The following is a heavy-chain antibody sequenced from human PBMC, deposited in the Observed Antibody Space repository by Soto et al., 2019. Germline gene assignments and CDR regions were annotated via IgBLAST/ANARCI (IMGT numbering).Heavy chain of an antibody. CDR3: ARDKSLTILDYYYGMDV. V-gene: IGHV4-59*01. CDR1: GGSISSYY. D-gene: IGHD3-3*01. Sequence: SETLSLTCTVSGGSISSYYWSWIRQPPGKGLEWIGYIYYSGSTNYNPSLKSRVTISVDTSKNQFSLKLSSVTAADTAVYYCARDKSLTILDYYYGMDVWGQGTTVTVS. CDR2: IYYSGST. J-gene: IGHJ6*02.